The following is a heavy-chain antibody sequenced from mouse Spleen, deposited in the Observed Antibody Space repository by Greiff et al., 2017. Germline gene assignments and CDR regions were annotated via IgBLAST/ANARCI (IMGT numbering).Heavy chain of an antibody. V-gene: IGHV5-9-2*01. CDR3: ARHGGCGNYVFFDY. J-gene: IGHJ2*01. D-gene: IGHD2-1*01. Sequence: EVQVVESGGGLVKPGGSLKLSCAASGYTFSSYGMSWVRQTPEKRLEWVATISGGGSYTYYPDSVKGRVTISRDNAKNYLYLQMSSLRSEDSALYYCARHGGCGNYVFFDYWGQGTTLPVSS. CDR1: GYTFSSYG. CDR2: ISGGGSYT.